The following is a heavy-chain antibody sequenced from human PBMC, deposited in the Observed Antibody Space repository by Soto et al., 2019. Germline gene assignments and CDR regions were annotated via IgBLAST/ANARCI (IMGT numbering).Heavy chain of an antibody. D-gene: IGHD3-9*01. CDR1: GGTFSSYT. CDR2: IIPILGIA. J-gene: IGHJ4*02. Sequence: GASVKVSCKASGGTFSSYTISWVRQAPGQGLEWMGRIIPILGIANYAQKFQGRVTITADKSTSTAYMELSSLRSEDTAVYYCAREADYDILTGYYNSGDYWGQGTLVTVSS. CDR3: AREADYDILTGYYNSGDY. V-gene: IGHV1-69*02.